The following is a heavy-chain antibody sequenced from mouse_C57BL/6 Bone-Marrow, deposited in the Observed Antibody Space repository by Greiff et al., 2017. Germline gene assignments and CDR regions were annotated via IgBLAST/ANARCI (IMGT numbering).Heavy chain of an antibody. Sequence: EVHLVESGGGLVKPGGSLKLSCAASGFTFSSYTMSWVRQTPEKRLEWVATISGGGGNTYYPDSVKGRFTISRDNAKNTLYLQMSSLRSEDTALYYCARHEGTTVVGDYWGQGTTLTVSS. D-gene: IGHD1-1*01. CDR1: GFTFSSYT. CDR2: ISGGGGNT. CDR3: ARHEGTTVVGDY. V-gene: IGHV5-9*01. J-gene: IGHJ2*01.